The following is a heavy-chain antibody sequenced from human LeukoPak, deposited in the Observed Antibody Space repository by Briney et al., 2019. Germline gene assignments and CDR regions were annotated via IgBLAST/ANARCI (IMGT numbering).Heavy chain of an antibody. CDR3: AKDECDNYCSFDY. CDR2: ISGSGDNT. D-gene: IGHD2-15*01. J-gene: IGHJ4*02. Sequence: GGSLRLSCAASGFTFNKYAMSWVRQAPGKGLEWVSGISGSGDNTYYADSVKGRFTISRDNSKNTVYLQLNSLRAEDTAVYYCAKDECDNYCSFDYWGQGTLVTVSS. CDR1: GFTFNKYA. V-gene: IGHV3-23*01.